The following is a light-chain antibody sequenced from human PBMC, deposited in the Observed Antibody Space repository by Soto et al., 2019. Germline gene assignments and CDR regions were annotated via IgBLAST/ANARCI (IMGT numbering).Light chain of an antibody. Sequence: EIVLTQSPATLSLSPGERATLSCRASQSVSSYLAWYQQKPGQAPRLLIYDASNRATGIPARFSGSGSGTGFTLTISILEPEDFAVYYCQQRSNWPAITFGQGTRLEIK. V-gene: IGKV3-11*01. J-gene: IGKJ5*01. CDR1: QSVSSY. CDR3: QQRSNWPAIT. CDR2: DAS.